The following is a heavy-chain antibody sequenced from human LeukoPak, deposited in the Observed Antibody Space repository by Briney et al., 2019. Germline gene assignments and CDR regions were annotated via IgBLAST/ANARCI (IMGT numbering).Heavy chain of an antibody. Sequence: SQTLSLTCAISGDSVSTNSVAWNWIRQSPSRGLEWLGRTSYRSKWYNDYAVSVKSRITITPDTSKNQFSLQLNSVTPEDTAVYCCAREAEIPRFDYGGQGTLVTVSS. CDR2: TSYRSKWYN. D-gene: IGHD2-21*01. CDR1: GDSVSTNSVA. J-gene: IGHJ4*02. V-gene: IGHV6-1*01. CDR3: AREAEIPRFDY.